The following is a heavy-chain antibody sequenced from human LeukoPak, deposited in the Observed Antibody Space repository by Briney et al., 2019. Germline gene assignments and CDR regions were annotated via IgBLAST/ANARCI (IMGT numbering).Heavy chain of an antibody. J-gene: IGHJ4*02. V-gene: IGHV3-7*01. Sequence: GGSLRLSCAACGFTFSHYWMTWLRQAPGKGLEWVANIKQDGTEKYYVDSVKGRFTISRDSAENSLYLQMNSLRAEDTAVYYCTRDTGCPGGTCYSFYDYWGQGTLVTVSS. CDR2: IKQDGTEK. D-gene: IGHD2-15*01. CDR1: GFTFSHYW. CDR3: TRDTGCPGGTCYSFYDY.